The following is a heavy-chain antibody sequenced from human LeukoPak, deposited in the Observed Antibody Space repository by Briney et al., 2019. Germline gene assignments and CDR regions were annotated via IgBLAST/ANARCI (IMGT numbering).Heavy chain of an antibody. CDR2: INPNSGGT. CDR1: GYTFTGYY. CDR3: ARGLRGSPAFDY. V-gene: IGHV1-2*02. J-gene: IGHJ4*02. D-gene: IGHD2-2*01. Sequence: ASVRVSCKSSGYTFTGYYMHWVRQAPGQGLEWMGWINPNSGGTNYAQKFQGRVTMTRNTSINTAYMELSRLRSDDTAVYYCARGLRGSPAFDYWGQGTLVTVSS.